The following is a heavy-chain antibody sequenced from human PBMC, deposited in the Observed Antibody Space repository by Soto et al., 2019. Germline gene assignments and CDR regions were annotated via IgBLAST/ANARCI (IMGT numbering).Heavy chain of an antibody. CDR2: ISGSGGST. V-gene: IGHV3-23*01. D-gene: IGHD2-2*01. CDR1: GFTFSSYA. CDR3: NVPADVYYYYYGMDV. Sequence: EVQLLESGGGLVQPGGSLRLSCAASGFTFSSYAMSWVRQAPGKGLEWVSAISGSGGSTYYADSVKGRFTISRDNSKNTLYLQMNSLRAEDTAVYYCNVPADVYYYYYGMDVWGHGTTVTVSS. J-gene: IGHJ6*02.